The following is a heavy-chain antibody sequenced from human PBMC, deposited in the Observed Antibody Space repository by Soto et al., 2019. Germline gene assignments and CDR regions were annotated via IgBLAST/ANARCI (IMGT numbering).Heavy chain of an antibody. V-gene: IGHV4-30-2*01. CDR1: GGSISSGGYS. Sequence: SETLSLTCAVSGGSISSGGYSWSWIRQPPGKGLEWIGYIYHSGSTYYNPSLKSRVTISVDRSKNQFSLKLSSVTAADTAVYYCAREELGYCSGGSCPGGWFDPWGQGTLVTVSS. CDR2: IYHSGST. CDR3: AREELGYCSGGSCPGGWFDP. J-gene: IGHJ5*02. D-gene: IGHD2-15*01.